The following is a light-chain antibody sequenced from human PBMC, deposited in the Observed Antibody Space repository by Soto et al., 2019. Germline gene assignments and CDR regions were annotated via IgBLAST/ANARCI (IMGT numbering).Light chain of an antibody. CDR1: QGISKY. J-gene: IGKJ1*01. Sequence: DVQMTQSPSSLSASVGDRVSITCRASQGISKYLAWYQQKPGKGPKLLIYAASTLQSGVPSRFSGSRSATDFTLTISSLQPEDVSTYYCQKYTSAPPTFGQRTKVEI. CDR2: AAS. CDR3: QKYTSAPPT. V-gene: IGKV1-27*01.